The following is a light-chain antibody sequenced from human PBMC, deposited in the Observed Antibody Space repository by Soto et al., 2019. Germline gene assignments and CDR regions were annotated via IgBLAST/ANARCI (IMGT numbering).Light chain of an antibody. V-gene: IGKV3-20*01. CDR2: GTS. Sequence: ENVLTQSPGTLSLSPGERATLSCRASQSVSSYSLAWYQQKPGQAPRLVMYGTSNRATGIPDRFSGSGSGTDFTLTISRLEPEDFAVYYCQQYHSSPRTFGQGTKVEIK. CDR1: QSVSSYS. CDR3: QQYHSSPRT. J-gene: IGKJ1*01.